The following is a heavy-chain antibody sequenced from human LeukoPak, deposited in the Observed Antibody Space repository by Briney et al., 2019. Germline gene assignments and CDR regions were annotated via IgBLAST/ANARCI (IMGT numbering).Heavy chain of an antibody. CDR2: IKSKTDGGTT. CDR1: GFTFSNAW. D-gene: IGHD2-2*01. Sequence: GGSLRLSCAASGFTFSNAWMSWVRQAPGKGLEWVGRIKSKTDGGTTDYAAPVKGRFTISRDDSKNTLYLQMNSLKTEDTAVYYCTTDWTDIVVVPAAVDWFDPWGQGTLVTVSS. V-gene: IGHV3-15*01. CDR3: TTDWTDIVVVPAAVDWFDP. J-gene: IGHJ5*02.